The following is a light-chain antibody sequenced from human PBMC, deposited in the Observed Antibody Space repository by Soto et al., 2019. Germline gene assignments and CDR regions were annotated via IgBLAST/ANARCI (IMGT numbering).Light chain of an antibody. CDR3: CSYAGFSPVVL. V-gene: IGLV2-23*03. J-gene: IGLJ3*02. Sequence: QSVLTQPASVSGSPGQSISISCTGTSSDIGSYNLVSWYQHHPGKAPKVIIYEGSKRPSGVSNRFSGSKSGNTASLTISGLQAEDEADYFCCSYAGFSPVVLFGGGTKLTVL. CDR2: EGS. CDR1: SSDIGSYNL.